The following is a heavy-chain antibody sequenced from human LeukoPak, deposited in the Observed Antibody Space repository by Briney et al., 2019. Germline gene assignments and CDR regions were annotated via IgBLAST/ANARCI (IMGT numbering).Heavy chain of an antibody. CDR3: ARGRGTGSPIGPRYFDL. J-gene: IGHJ2*01. CDR1: GYSFTGYW. Sequence: GESLKVSCKGSGYSFTGYWIAWVRQMPGKGLEWMGIIYPADSDTRYSPSFQGQVTISADKSISTAFLRWTSLKASDTAIYYCARGRGTGSPIGPRYFDLWGRGTLVTVSS. CDR2: IYPADSDT. D-gene: IGHD3-10*01. V-gene: IGHV5-51*01.